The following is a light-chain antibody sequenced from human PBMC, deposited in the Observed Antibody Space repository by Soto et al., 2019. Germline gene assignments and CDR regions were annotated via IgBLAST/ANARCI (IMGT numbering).Light chain of an antibody. Sequence: DIVMTQSPDSLAVSLGERATINCKSSQRVLYSPNNKNYLAWYQQKPGQPPKLLVYWASTRESGVPDRFSGSGSGTDFTLTISSLQAEDAAVYYCHQYHSAPHTFGQGTKVEIK. V-gene: IGKV4-1*01. CDR1: QRVLYSPNNKNY. CDR2: WAS. J-gene: IGKJ1*01. CDR3: HQYHSAPHT.